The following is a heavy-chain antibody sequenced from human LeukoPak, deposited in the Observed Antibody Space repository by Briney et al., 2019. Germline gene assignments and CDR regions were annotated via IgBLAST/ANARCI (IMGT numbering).Heavy chain of an antibody. D-gene: IGHD4-17*01. CDR3: ARRGESTNYGDYRFDS. CDR1: GFTFSSYA. V-gene: IGHV3-23*01. CDR2: ISSTGGNT. J-gene: IGHJ4*02. Sequence: GGSLRLSCTVSGFTFSSYAMSWVRQAPGKGLEWVSAISSTGGNTYHADSVKGRFTISRDNSKDTLYLQMNSLRVEDTAVYYCARRGESTNYGDYRFDSWGQGTLVIVSS.